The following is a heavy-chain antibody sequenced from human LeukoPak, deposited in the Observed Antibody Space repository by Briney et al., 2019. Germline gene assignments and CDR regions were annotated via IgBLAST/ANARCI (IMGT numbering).Heavy chain of an antibody. Sequence: GGSLRLSCAASGFTFSSYSMNWVRQAPGEGLEWVSYISTRISTIFHADSVKGRFTISRDNAKNSLYLQMNSLRVEDTAVYYCARVRGSSLSYYYMDVWGKGTTVTVSS. J-gene: IGHJ6*03. CDR2: ISTRISTI. CDR1: GFTFSSYS. V-gene: IGHV3-48*01. D-gene: IGHD6-13*01. CDR3: ARVRGSSLSYYYMDV.